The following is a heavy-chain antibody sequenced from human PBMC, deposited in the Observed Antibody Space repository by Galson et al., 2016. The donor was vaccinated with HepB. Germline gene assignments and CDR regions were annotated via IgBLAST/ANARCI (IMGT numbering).Heavy chain of an antibody. CDR1: GFTFSSFA. V-gene: IGHV3-33*06. CDR3: AKGPSRLAEDGRIDS. J-gene: IGHJ4*02. D-gene: IGHD6-19*01. Sequence: SLRLSCAASGFTFSSFAMHWVRQAPGKGLKWVAVISYHGSYKYYADSVKGRFTVSRDNSKNTLYLQFDSLRADDTAVYYCAKGPSRLAEDGRIDSWGQGVLVTVSS. CDR2: ISYHGSYK.